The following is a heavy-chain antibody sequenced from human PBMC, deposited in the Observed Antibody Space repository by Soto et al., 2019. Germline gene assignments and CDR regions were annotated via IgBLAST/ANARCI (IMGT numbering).Heavy chain of an antibody. CDR3: ARSGDSSGYYSAFDI. V-gene: IGHV3-30-3*01. Sequence: QVQLVESGGGVVQPGRSLRLSCAASGFTFSSYAMHWVRQAPGKGLEWVAVISYDGSNKYYADSVKGRFTISRDNSKNTLYLQMNSLRAEDTAVYYCARSGDSSGYYSAFDIWGQGTMVTVSS. CDR1: GFTFSSYA. D-gene: IGHD3-22*01. CDR2: ISYDGSNK. J-gene: IGHJ3*02.